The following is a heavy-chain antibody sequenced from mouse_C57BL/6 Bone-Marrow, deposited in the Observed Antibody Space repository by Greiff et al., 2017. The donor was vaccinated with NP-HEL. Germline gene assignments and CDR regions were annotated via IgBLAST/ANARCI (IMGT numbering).Heavy chain of an antibody. V-gene: IGHV3-6*01. D-gene: IGHD2-3*01. CDR3: ARDGYYRYYYAMDY. CDR2: ISYDGSN. CDR1: GYSITSGYY. J-gene: IGHJ4*01. Sequence: EESGPGLVKPSQSLSLTCSVTGYSITSGYYWNWIRQFPGNKLEWMGYISYDGSNNYNPSLKNRISITRDTSKNQFFLKLNSVTTEDTATYYCARDGYYRYYYAMDYWGQGTSVTVSS.